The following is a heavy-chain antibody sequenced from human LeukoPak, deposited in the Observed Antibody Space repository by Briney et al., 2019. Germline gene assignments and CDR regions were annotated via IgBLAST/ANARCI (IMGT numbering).Heavy chain of an antibody. CDR1: GGTFSSYA. D-gene: IGHD2-21*01. J-gene: IGHJ5*02. Sequence: GSSVKVSCKASGGTFSSYAISWVRQPPGQGLEWMGGIIPIFGTANYAQKFQGRGTITTDESTSTAYMELRSLRSEDTAVYYCARYRCGGECYPDNWFAPWGQGTLVTVSS. CDR2: IIPIFGTA. CDR3: ARYRCGGECYPDNWFAP. V-gene: IGHV1-69*05.